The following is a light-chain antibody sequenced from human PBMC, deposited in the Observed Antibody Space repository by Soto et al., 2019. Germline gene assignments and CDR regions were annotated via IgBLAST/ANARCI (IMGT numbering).Light chain of an antibody. CDR3: QQSYRSPYT. CDR2: GAS. V-gene: IGKV1-39*01. CDR1: QSINIY. J-gene: IGKJ2*01. Sequence: IQLTQSPSSLSASVGDRVTVTCRASQSINIYLNWYQQKPGKAPTLLIYGASTLQSGVPYRFSGGGSRTDFTLTISSLQTEDFATYYCQQSYRSPYTFGQGTKLEI.